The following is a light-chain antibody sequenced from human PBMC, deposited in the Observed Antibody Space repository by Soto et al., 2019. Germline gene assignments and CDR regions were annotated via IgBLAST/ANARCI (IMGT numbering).Light chain of an antibody. Sequence: EIVMTQSPATLSVSPGERATLSYRASQSVSSNLAWYQQKPGQAPRLLISGASTRATGIPARFSGSGSGTDFTLTITSRQSEDFGIYYCQQYNTWPRTFGQGTKVDIK. CDR1: QSVSSN. J-gene: IGKJ1*01. CDR3: QQYNTWPRT. CDR2: GAS. V-gene: IGKV3-15*01.